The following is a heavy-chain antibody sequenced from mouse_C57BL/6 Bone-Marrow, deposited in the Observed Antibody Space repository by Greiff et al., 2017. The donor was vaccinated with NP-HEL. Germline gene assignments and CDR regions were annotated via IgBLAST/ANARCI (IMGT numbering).Heavy chain of an antibody. CDR1: GYTFTNSY. J-gene: IGHJ1*03. CDR3: ARDVYYCDENSDFAG. D-gene: IGHD1-1*01. Sequence: QVQLQQSVAELVRPGASVKMSCTASGYTFTNSYMHWVKLRPEQGLEWIGCINPTYGNTNYTQKFQGKATLTADTSSSTAYMHLSSLTSEDTAVYYCARDVYYCDENSDFAGWGKGTTVTVSA. V-gene: IGHV1-4*01. CDR2: INPTYGNT.